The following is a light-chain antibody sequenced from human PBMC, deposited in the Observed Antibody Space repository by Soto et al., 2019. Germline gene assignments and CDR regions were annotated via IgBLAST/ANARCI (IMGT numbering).Light chain of an antibody. CDR2: DAS. J-gene: IGKJ4*01. Sequence: EIVLTQSPATLSLSPGERATLSCRASQSVSSYLAWYQQKPGQAPRLLIYDASNRATGIPARFSGSGSGTDFALTISSLEPEDFAVYYCHQRSNWPLLTFGGGTKLEIK. CDR3: HQRSNWPLLT. CDR1: QSVSSY. V-gene: IGKV3-11*01.